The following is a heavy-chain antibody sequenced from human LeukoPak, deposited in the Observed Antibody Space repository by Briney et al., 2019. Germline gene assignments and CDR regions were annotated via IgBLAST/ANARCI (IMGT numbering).Heavy chain of an antibody. Sequence: ASVKVSCKASGGTFSSYAISWVRQAPGQGLEWMGRIIPILGIANYAQKFQGRVTITADKSTSTAYMELSSLRSEDTAVYYCARLHYYDSSGYYPHFYYYGMDVWGQGTTVTVSS. CDR2: IIPILGIA. J-gene: IGHJ6*02. CDR1: GGTFSSYA. V-gene: IGHV1-69*04. D-gene: IGHD3-22*01. CDR3: ARLHYYDSSGYYPHFYYYGMDV.